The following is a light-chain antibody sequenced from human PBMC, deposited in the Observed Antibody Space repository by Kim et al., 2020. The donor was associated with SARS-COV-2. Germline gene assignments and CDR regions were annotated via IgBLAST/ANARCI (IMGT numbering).Light chain of an antibody. CDR3: QQYYAIPFI. CDR1: QSVVYNYDSNNY. Sequence: ATINGKSSQSVVYNYDSNNYLAWYQQKSGQPPKLLIYWASTRESGVPYRFSGSGSGTDFTLTISSLQAEDVAVYYCQQYYAIPFIFGQGTRLEIK. V-gene: IGKV4-1*01. CDR2: WAS. J-gene: IGKJ5*01.